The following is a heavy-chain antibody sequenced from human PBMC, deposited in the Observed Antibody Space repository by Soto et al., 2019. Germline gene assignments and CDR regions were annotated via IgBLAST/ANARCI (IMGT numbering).Heavy chain of an antibody. J-gene: IGHJ4*02. D-gene: IGHD3-3*01. Sequence: PGGSLRLSCAASGFTFSTYAMAWVRQAPGKGLEWVSGVSASGLNTDYADPVKGRFYISRDNSKNTVSLHMNSLRAEDTAVYYCAAGDYHDTSGYSSDYWGQGTLVTVS. V-gene: IGHV3-23*01. CDR1: GFTFSTYA. CDR3: AAGDYHDTSGYSSDY. CDR2: VSASGLNT.